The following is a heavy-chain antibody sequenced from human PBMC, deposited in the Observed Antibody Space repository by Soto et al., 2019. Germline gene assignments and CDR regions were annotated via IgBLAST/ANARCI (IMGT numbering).Heavy chain of an antibody. CDR3: ARPRDSGSYYYSFDS. CDR2: IKQDGGEK. Sequence: GSLRLSCAASGFTFRSYWMSWVRQAPGKGLEWVASIKQDGGEKYYVDSVKGRFTISRDNSITTSSLQFSSLKTSDTATYFCARPRDSGSYYYSFDSWGQGTPVTVSS. CDR1: GFTFRSYW. J-gene: IGHJ4*02. V-gene: IGHV3-7*03. D-gene: IGHD1-26*01.